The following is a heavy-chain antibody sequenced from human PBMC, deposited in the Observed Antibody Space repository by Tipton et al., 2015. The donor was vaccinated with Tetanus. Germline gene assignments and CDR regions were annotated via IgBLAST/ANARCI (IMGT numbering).Heavy chain of an antibody. CDR2: IESKSDGGAT. V-gene: IGHV3-15*04. CDR1: GFTFSDAW. CDR3: TSTRKIMITLFGEAIPRDWCFDL. Sequence: SLRLSCAASGFTFSDAWMSWVRQAPGKGLEWVGRIESKSDGGATDYGAPVKGRFTISRDDSRNMLFLQMNSLTTEDTALYYCTSTRKIMITLFGEAIPRDWCFDLWGRGTLVTVSS. D-gene: IGHD3-16*01. J-gene: IGHJ2*01.